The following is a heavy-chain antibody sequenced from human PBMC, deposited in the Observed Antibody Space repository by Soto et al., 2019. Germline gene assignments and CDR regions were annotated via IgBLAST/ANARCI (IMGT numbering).Heavy chain of an antibody. V-gene: IGHV4-34*01. D-gene: IGHD2-15*01. CDR2: INHSGST. J-gene: IGHJ6*02. Sequence: SETLSLTCAVYGGSFSGYYWSWIRQPPGKGLEWIGEINHSGSTNYNPSLKSRVTISVDTSKNQFSLKLSSVTAADTAVYYCARASGGYRDGMDVWGQGTTVTVSS. CDR1: GGSFSGYY. CDR3: ARASGGYRDGMDV.